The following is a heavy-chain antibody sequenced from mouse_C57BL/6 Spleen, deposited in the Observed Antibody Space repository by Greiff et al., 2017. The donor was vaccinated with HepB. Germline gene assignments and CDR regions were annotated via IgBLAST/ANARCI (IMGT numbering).Heavy chain of an antibody. CDR1: GYTFTSYW. Sequence: VQLQQSGTELVKPGASVKLSCKASGYTFTSYWMHWVKQRPGQGLEWIGNINPSNGGTNYNEKFKSKATLTVDKSSSTAYMQLSSLTSEDSAVYYCARVNYGSSYVFAYWGQGTLVTVSA. D-gene: IGHD1-1*01. CDR2: INPSNGGT. V-gene: IGHV1-53*01. J-gene: IGHJ3*01. CDR3: ARVNYGSSYVFAY.